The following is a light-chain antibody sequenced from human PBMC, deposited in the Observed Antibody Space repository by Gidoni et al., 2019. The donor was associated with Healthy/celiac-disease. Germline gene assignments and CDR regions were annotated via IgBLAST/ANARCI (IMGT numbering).Light chain of an antibody. Sequence: EIVLTQSPGTLSLSPGERATLSCRASQSVSSSYLAWYQQKPGQAPRLRIYGESSRATGIPDRFSGSGYGTDFTLTISRLEPEDFAVYDCQQYGSSPPWTFGKGTKVEIK. CDR1: QSVSSSY. CDR3: QQYGSSPPWT. V-gene: IGKV3-20*01. J-gene: IGKJ1*01. CDR2: GES.